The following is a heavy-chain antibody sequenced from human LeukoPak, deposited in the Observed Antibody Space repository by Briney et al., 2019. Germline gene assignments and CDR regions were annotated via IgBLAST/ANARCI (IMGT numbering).Heavy chain of an antibody. V-gene: IGHV3-7*01. J-gene: IGHJ4*02. Sequence: GGSLRLSCATSGFTFSSSWMSWVRQAPGKGLECVANIKEDGREKYYVDAVKGRFTISRDNAKNSLYLQMSSLRAEDTAVYYCARGGRPDYWGQGTLVTVSS. D-gene: IGHD3-10*01. CDR2: IKEDGREK. CDR1: GFTFSSSW. CDR3: ARGGRPDY.